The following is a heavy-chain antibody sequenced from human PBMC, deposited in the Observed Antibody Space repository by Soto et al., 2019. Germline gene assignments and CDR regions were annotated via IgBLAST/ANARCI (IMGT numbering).Heavy chain of an antibody. CDR1: GYTFTSYG. CDR2: ISAYNGNT. D-gene: IGHD3-10*01. CDR3: ARDGAGLLWFGELLVGWFDP. V-gene: IGHV1-18*01. J-gene: IGHJ5*02. Sequence: QVQLVQSGAEVKKPGASVKVSCKASGYTFTSYGISWVRQAPGQGLEWMGWISAYNGNTNYAQKLQGRVIMTTDTSTSTAYMELRSLRSDDTAVYYCARDGAGLLWFGELLVGWFDPWGQGTLVTVSS.